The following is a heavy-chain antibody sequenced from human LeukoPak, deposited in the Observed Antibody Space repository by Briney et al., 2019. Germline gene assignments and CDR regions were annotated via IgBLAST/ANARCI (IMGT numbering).Heavy chain of an antibody. Sequence: GGSLRLSCAASGFTFSSYAMSWVRQAPGKGLEWVSAISGSGGSTYYADSEKGRFAISRDNSKNTLYLQMNSLRAEDTAVYYCAKASSGDFDYWGQGTLVTVSS. CDR3: AKASSGDFDY. J-gene: IGHJ4*02. CDR2: ISGSGGST. D-gene: IGHD6-25*01. CDR1: GFTFSSYA. V-gene: IGHV3-23*01.